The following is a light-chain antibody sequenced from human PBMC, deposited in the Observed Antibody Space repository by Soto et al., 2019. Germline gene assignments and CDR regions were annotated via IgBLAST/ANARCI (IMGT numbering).Light chain of an antibody. CDR1: SSDVGGYNY. J-gene: IGLJ1*01. Sequence: QSVLTQPASVSGSPGQSITISCTGTSSDVGGYNYVSWYQQHPGKAPKFMIYDVSNRPSGVSNRFSGSKSGNTASLTISGLQAEDVADYYCCSYTTSNTRQIVFGAGTKVTV. V-gene: IGLV2-14*01. CDR2: DVS. CDR3: CSYTTSNTRQIV.